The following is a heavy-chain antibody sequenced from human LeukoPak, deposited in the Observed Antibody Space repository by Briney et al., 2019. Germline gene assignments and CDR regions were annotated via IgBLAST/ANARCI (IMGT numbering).Heavy chain of an antibody. CDR2: IWYDGSNK. J-gene: IGHJ4*02. D-gene: IGHD3-22*01. V-gene: IGHV3-33*01. Sequence: GGSLRLSCATSGFTFNRFGMHWVRQAPGKGLEWVAVIWYDGSNKDYADSVKGRFTISRDNSKNTLYLQMNSLRAEDTAVYYCARAINYYDSSGLDYWGQGTLVTASS. CDR1: GFTFNRFG. CDR3: ARAINYYDSSGLDY.